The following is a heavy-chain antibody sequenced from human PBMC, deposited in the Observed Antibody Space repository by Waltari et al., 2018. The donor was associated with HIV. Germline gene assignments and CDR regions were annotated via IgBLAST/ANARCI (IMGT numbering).Heavy chain of an antibody. CDR3: ARDRGGSSSLVLDS. V-gene: IGHV3-33*01. D-gene: IGHD6-6*01. CDR2: IWYDGSNK. J-gene: IGHJ4*02. Sequence: QVQLVASGGGVVPPGGSLRPHLRASGFSFKNLGLHWVRQAPGKGREWVAVIWYDGSNKYYADSVKGRFTISRDNSKNRLYLQMNSLRAEDTAVYYCARDRGGSSSLVLDSWGQGTLVTVSS. CDR1: GFSFKNLG.